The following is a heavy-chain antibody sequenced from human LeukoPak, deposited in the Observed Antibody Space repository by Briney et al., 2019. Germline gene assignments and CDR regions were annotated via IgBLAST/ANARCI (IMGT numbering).Heavy chain of an antibody. D-gene: IGHD4-17*01. CDR1: GFTVSSNY. Sequence: GGSLRLSCAASGFTVSSNYMSWVRQAPGKGLEWVANIKQDGSEKYYVDSVKGRFTISRDNAKNSLYLQMNSLRAEDTAVYYCARDYYDDWYYFDYWGQGTLVTVSS. CDR2: IKQDGSEK. CDR3: ARDYYDDWYYFDY. V-gene: IGHV3-7*01. J-gene: IGHJ4*02.